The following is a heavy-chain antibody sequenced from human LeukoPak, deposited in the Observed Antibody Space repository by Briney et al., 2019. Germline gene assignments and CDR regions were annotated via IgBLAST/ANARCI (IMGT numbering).Heavy chain of an antibody. V-gene: IGHV1-18*01. D-gene: IGHD5-12*01. J-gene: IGHJ4*02. CDR3: ARSDAYSGYDYSDY. CDR2: ISAYNGNT. Sequence: ASVNVSCTASGYTFTIYGISWVRQAPGQGLEWMGWISAYNGNTNYAQKLQGRVTMTTDTSTSTAYMELRSLRSDDTAVYYCARSDAYSGYDYSDYWGQGTLVTVSS. CDR1: GYTFTIYG.